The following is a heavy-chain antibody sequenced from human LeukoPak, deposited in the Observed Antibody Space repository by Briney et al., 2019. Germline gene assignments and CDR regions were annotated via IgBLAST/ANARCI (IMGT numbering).Heavy chain of an antibody. D-gene: IGHD1-26*01. CDR1: GYTFTSYY. CDR3: ARDRVGTTGY. V-gene: IGHV1-2*02. Sequence: ASVKVSCKASGYTFTSYYMHWVRQAPGQGLEWMGWINPNSGGTNYAQKFQGRVTMTRDPSISTAYMELSRLRSDDTAVYYCARDRVGTTGYWGQGTLVTVSS. CDR2: INPNSGGT. J-gene: IGHJ4*02.